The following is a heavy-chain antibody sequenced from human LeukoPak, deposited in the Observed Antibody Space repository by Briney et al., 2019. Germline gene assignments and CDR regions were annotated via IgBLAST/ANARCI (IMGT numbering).Heavy chain of an antibody. Sequence: PGGSLRLSCAASGFTFSSYSMNWVRQAPGKGLEWVSSISSSSYIYYADSVKGRFTISRDNAKNSLYLQMNSLRAEDTAVYYCAREGGTMVRGVIIAPNTDYWGQGTLVTVSS. J-gene: IGHJ4*02. CDR3: AREGGTMVRGVIIAPNTDY. D-gene: IGHD3-10*01. CDR2: ISSSSYI. CDR1: GFTFSSYS. V-gene: IGHV3-21*01.